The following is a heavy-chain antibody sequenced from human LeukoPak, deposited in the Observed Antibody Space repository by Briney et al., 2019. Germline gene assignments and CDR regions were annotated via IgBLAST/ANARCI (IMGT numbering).Heavy chain of an antibody. CDR2: MSSSDDGR. V-gene: IGHV3-23*01. CDR3: AKDQDDFWSAYSY. D-gene: IGHD3-3*01. Sequence: AGGSLRLSCAASGFTFSSYAMSWVRQAPGKGLEWVSAMSSSDDGRYYAASVRGRFTISRDTSRSTLYLQMNSLRDEDTAIYYCAKDQDDFWSAYSYWGQGTLVTVSS. CDR1: GFTFSSYA. J-gene: IGHJ4*02.